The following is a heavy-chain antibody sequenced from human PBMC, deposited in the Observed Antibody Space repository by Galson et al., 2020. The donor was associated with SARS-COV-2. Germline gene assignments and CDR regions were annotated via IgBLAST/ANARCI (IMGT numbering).Heavy chain of an antibody. Sequence: SETLSLTCGVYGGSLTYYYWNWIRQSPEKGLEWIAEVNYSGITKYNPSLKSRVTISVDTSRKQFSLMLASVTAADTPVYYCQLVEVPSDFWGQGTLVTVS. V-gene: IGHV4-34*01. D-gene: IGHD1-1*01. J-gene: IGHJ4*02. CDR1: GGSLTYYY. CDR3: QLVEVPSDF. CDR2: VNYSGIT.